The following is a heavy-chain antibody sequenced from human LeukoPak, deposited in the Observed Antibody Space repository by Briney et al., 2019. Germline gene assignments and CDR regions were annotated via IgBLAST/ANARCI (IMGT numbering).Heavy chain of an antibody. CDR2: IYTSGST. J-gene: IGHJ6*02. D-gene: IGHD1-14*01. Sequence: SETLSLTCTVSGDSFSNYYWSWLRQPAGKGLEWLGRIYTSGSTNYNPSVKSRVTMSVDTSNNQFSLKLTSVTAADTAVYYCARQPPQYYGMDVWGQGTTVTVSS. CDR3: ARQPPQYYGMDV. V-gene: IGHV4-4*07. CDR1: GDSFSNYY.